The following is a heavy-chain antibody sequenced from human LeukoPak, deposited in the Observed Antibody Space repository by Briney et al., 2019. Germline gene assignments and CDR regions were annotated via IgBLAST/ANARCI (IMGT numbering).Heavy chain of an antibody. J-gene: IGHJ6*04. CDR1: GFTFSSYA. CDR3: ARDEYYGSGKSLDYGMDV. D-gene: IGHD3-10*01. V-gene: IGHV3-30*04. Sequence: GRSLRLSCAASGFTFSSYAMHWVRQAPGKGLEWVAVISYDGSNKYYADSVKGRFTISRDNSKNTLYLQMNSLRAEDTAVYCCARDEYYGSGKSLDYGMDVWGKGTTVTVSS. CDR2: ISYDGSNK.